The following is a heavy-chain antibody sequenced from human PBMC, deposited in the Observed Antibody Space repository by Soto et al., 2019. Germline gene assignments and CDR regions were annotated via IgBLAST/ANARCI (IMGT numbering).Heavy chain of an antibody. CDR1: GGTFSSYT. D-gene: IGHD6-13*01. J-gene: IGHJ4*02. CDR3: ARARDSWRFDY. V-gene: IGHV1-69*02. CDR2: IIPILGIA. Sequence: QVQLVQSGAEVKKPGSSVKVSSKASGGTFSSYTISWVRQAPGQGLEWMGRIIPILGIANYAQKFQGRVTITADKSTSRAYMELSSLRSEDTAVYDCARARDSWRFDYWGQGALVTVSS.